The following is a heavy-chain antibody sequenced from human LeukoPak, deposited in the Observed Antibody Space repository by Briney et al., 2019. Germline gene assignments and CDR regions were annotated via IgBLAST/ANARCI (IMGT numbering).Heavy chain of an antibody. D-gene: IGHD3-22*01. V-gene: IGHV3-53*01. J-gene: IGHJ4*02. CDR3: AKDYYDSSGYRLDY. CDR2: IYSGSST. CDR1: GFTFSDTW. Sequence: GGSLRLSCAASGFTFSDTWMHWVRQAPGEGLVWVSLIYSGSSTYYADSVRGRFTISRDNSKNTLYLQMNSLRAEDTAVYYCAKDYYDSSGYRLDYWGQGTLVTVSS.